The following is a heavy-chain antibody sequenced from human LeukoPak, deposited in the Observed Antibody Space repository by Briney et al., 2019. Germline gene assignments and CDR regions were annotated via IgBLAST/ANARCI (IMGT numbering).Heavy chain of an antibody. D-gene: IGHD3-22*01. J-gene: IGHJ4*02. CDR2: ICYSGST. CDR1: GGSISSYY. CDR3: ARDLVYYDSSGYSFGYFDY. V-gene: IGHV4-59*01. Sequence: SETLSLTCTVSGGSISSYYWSWIRQPPGKGLEWIGYICYSGSTNYNPSLKSRVTISVDTSKNQFSLKLSSVTAADTAVYYCARDLVYYDSSGYSFGYFDYWGQGTLVTVSS.